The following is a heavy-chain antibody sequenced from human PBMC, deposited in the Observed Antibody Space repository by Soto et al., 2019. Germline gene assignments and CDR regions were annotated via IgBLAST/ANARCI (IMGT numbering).Heavy chain of an antibody. Sequence: SETLSVTWVVFGGSISSGGYSWSWIRQPPGKGLEWIGYIYHSGSTYYNPSLKSRVTISVDRSKNQFSLKLSSVTAADTAVYYCARGNVVAIDYWGQGTPVTVSS. CDR1: GGSISSGGYS. CDR3: ARGNVVAIDY. V-gene: IGHV4-30-2*01. J-gene: IGHJ4*02. CDR2: IYHSGST. D-gene: IGHD2-21*01.